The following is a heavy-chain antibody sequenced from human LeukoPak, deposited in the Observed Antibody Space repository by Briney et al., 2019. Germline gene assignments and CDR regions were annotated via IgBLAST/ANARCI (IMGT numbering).Heavy chain of an antibody. Sequence: PGGSLRLSCAASGFTFSNYELNWVRQAPGKGLEWVSYISHSGRTISYADSVKGRFTISRDNAKNSLYLQMNSLRAEDTAVYYCARGVGSSWPGWFDPWGQGTLVTVSS. D-gene: IGHD6-13*01. J-gene: IGHJ5*02. CDR1: GFTFSNYE. CDR3: ARGVGSSWPGWFDP. CDR2: ISHSGRTI. V-gene: IGHV3-48*03.